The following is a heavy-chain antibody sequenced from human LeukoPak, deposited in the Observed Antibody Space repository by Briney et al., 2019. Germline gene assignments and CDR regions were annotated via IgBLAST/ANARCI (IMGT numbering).Heavy chain of an antibody. D-gene: IGHD3-10*01. V-gene: IGHV4-39*01. CDR3: VRQGQGVTMVRGVLLHDQNFQH. CDR2: IYYNGST. CDR1: GGSISNDGYY. J-gene: IGHJ1*01. Sequence: SETLSLTCSVSGGSISNDGYYWGWVRQPPGKGLEWIGNIYYNGSTYYNPSLKSRVTISVDTSKNKFSLKLNSVTAADTAVYYCVRQGQGVTMVRGVLLHDQNFQHWGQGTLVTVSS.